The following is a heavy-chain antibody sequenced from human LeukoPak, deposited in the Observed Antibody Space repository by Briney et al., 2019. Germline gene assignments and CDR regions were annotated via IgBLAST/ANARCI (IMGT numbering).Heavy chain of an antibody. D-gene: IGHD1-26*01. V-gene: IGHV3-30*04. CDR3: ARGGIVGATCFDY. Sequence: GGSLRLSCAASGFTFSSYAMHWVRQAPGKGLEWVAVISYDGSNKYYADSVKGRFTISRDNSKNTLYLQVNSLRAEDTAVYYCARGGIVGATCFDYWGQGTLVTVSS. CDR1: GFTFSSYA. J-gene: IGHJ4*02. CDR2: ISYDGSNK.